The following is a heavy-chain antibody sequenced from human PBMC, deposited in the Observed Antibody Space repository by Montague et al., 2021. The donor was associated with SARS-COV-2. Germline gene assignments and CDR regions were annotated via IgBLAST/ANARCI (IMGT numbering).Heavy chain of an antibody. V-gene: IGHV4-34*01. CDR2: INHSGST. CDR1: GGSFSGYY. CDR3: ARGSSFVTIFGVGITDPLFDY. D-gene: IGHD3-3*01. J-gene: IGHJ4*02. Sequence: SETLSLTCAVYGGSFSGYYWSWIRQPPGKGLEWIGEINHSGSTNYNPSLKSRVTISVDTSKNQFSLKLSSVTAADTAVYYCARGSSFVTIFGVGITDPLFDYWGQGTLVTVSS.